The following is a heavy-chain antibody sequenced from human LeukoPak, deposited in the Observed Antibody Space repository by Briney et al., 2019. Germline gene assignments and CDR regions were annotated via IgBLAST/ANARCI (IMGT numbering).Heavy chain of an antibody. CDR3: AKTNYYDSSGYPDY. CDR2: MNPNSGNT. D-gene: IGHD3-22*01. J-gene: IGHJ4*02. CDR1: GYTFTSYG. V-gene: IGHV1-8*02. Sequence: ASVKVSCKASGYTFTSYGISWVRQAPGQGLEWMGWMNPNSGNTGYAQKFQGRVTMTRDTSISTAYMELSSLRSEDTAVYYCAKTNYYDSSGYPDYWGQGTLVTVSS.